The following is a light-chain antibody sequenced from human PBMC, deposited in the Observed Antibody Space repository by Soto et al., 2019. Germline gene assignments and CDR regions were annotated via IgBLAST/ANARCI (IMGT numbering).Light chain of an antibody. V-gene: IGLV1-40*01. CDR2: GNT. CDR3: QSFDNGLLAYV. Sequence: QAVVTQPPSVSGAPGQRVTISCTGTSSNIGAGYDVHWYQHLPGTAPKLLIYGNTIRPSGVPDRFSASKSGTSASLAITGLQAEDEADYYCQSFDNGLLAYVFGTGTKVTVL. CDR1: SSNIGAGYD. J-gene: IGLJ1*01.